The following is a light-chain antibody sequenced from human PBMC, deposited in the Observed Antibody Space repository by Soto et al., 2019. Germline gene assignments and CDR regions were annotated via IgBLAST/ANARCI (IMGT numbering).Light chain of an antibody. CDR2: GAS. CDR3: QQYGSSPFT. J-gene: IGKJ3*01. Sequence: EVVMRQSPGTLSLSPGDRATLSCRASQSVSRSYLGWYQQKPGQAPRLLIYGASSRATGIPDRFSGSGSGTDFTLTISRLDPEDFAVYYCQQYGSSPFTFGPGTKVDIK. CDR1: QSVSRSY. V-gene: IGKV3-20*01.